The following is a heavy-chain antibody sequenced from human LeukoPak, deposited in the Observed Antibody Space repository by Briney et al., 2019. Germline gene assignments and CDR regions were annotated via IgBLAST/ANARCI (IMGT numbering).Heavy chain of an antibody. V-gene: IGHV1-46*01. Sequence: GASVKVSCKASGYTFTSYYMRWVRQAPGQGLEWMGVINPSGGSTSYAQKFQGRVTMTRDTSTSTVYMELSSLRSEDTAVYYCARPGEVDRVPFDIWGQGTMVTVSS. CDR2: INPSGGST. CDR3: ARPGEVDRVPFDI. J-gene: IGHJ3*02. D-gene: IGHD3-10*01. CDR1: GYTFTSYY.